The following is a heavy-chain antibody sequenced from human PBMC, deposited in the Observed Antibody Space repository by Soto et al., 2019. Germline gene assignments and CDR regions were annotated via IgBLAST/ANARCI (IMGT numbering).Heavy chain of an antibody. CDR1: GYTFTSYT. D-gene: IGHD5-12*01. Sequence: QVQLVQSGAEVKKPGASVKVSCKASGYTFTSYTITWVRQAPGQGLEWMGWINPYNSNTNYAQKFQDRVTMTTDTSTSTAYMELRSLRSDDTAVYYCARVDGYNRPNFGYWGQGTLVTVSS. V-gene: IGHV1-18*01. CDR3: ARVDGYNRPNFGY. CDR2: INPYNSNT. J-gene: IGHJ4*02.